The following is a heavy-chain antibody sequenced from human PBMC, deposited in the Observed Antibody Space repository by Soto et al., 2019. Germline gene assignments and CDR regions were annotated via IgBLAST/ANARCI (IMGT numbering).Heavy chain of an antibody. CDR2: IQSGGPT. CDR1: GFTVSSKY. J-gene: IGHJ6*04. D-gene: IGHD2-15*01. CDR3: ARDDVLCDGGRCYGVPLDV. Sequence: EVQLVESGGGLVQPGGSLRLSCAASGFTVSSKYMSWVRQAPGKGLEWVSLIQSGGPTYYADSVKGRFPISRDTSENTVHLQMDSLRAEDTAVYYCARDDVLCDGGRCYGVPLDVWCKGTTVTVSS. V-gene: IGHV3-66*01.